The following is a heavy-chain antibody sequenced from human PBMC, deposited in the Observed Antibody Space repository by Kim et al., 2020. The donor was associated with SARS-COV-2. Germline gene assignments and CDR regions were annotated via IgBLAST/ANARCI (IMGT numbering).Heavy chain of an antibody. CDR2: IYYSGST. CDR1: GGSISSYY. V-gene: IGHV4-59*01. Sequence: SETLSLTCTVSGGSISSYYWSWIRQPPGKGLEWIGYIYYSGSTNYNHSLKSRVTISVDTSKNQFSLKLSSVTAADTAVYYCARAVTTVTIDYWGQGTLVTVSS. D-gene: IGHD4-17*01. CDR3: ARAVTTVTIDY. J-gene: IGHJ4*02.